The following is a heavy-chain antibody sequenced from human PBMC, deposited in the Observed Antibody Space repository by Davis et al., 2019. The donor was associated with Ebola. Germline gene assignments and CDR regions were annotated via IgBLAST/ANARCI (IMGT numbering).Heavy chain of an antibody. CDR2: IYSGGST. V-gene: IGHV3-66*01. Sequence: PGGSLRLSCAASGFTFSSYAMSWVRQAPGKGLEWVSVIYSGGSTYYADSVKGRFTISRDNSKNTLYLQMNSLRAEDTAVYYCARVHCSGGSCYRFDPWGQGTLVTVSS. CDR3: ARVHCSGGSCYRFDP. D-gene: IGHD2-15*01. J-gene: IGHJ5*02. CDR1: GFTFSSYA.